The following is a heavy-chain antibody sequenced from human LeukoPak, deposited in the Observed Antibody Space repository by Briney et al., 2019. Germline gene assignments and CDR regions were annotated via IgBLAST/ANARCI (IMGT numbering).Heavy chain of an antibody. Sequence: SETLSLTCAVYGGSFSGYYWSWIRQPPGKGLEWIGEINHSGSTNYNPSLKSRVTISVDTSKNQFSLQLNSVTPEDTAVYYCARVGYYYGDYYFDYWGQGTLVTVSS. V-gene: IGHV4-34*01. J-gene: IGHJ4*02. CDR1: GGSFSGYY. D-gene: IGHD4-17*01. CDR3: ARVGYYYGDYYFDY. CDR2: INHSGST.